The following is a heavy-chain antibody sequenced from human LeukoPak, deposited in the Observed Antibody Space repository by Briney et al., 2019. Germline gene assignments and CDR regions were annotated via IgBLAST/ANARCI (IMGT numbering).Heavy chain of an antibody. CDR2: IYYSGST. CDR3: ARSFSFGGWYDNFDY. V-gene: IGHV4-59*01. Sequence: SETLSLTCTVSGGSISSYYWSWIRQPPGKGLEWIGYIYYSGSTNYNPSLKSRVTISVDTSKNQFSLKLSSVTAADTAVYYCARSFSFGGWYDNFDYWGQGTLVTVSS. J-gene: IGHJ4*02. D-gene: IGHD6-19*01. CDR1: GGSISSYY.